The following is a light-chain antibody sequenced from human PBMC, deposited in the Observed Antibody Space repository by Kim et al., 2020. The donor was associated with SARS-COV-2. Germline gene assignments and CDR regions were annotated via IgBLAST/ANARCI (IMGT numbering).Light chain of an antibody. V-gene: IGKV1-8*01. J-gene: IGKJ1*01. CDR3: QHYYDYPWT. Sequence: AIRMTQSPSSLSASTGDRVTITCRASQGIRNYLAWYQQKPGKAPKPLIYAASTLQSGVPSRFSGSGFGTDFTLTISYLQSEDFATYYCQHYYDYPWTFGQGTKVEIK. CDR2: AAS. CDR1: QGIRNY.